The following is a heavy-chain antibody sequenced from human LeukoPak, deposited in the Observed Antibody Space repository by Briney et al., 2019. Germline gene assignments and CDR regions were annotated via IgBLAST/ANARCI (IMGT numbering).Heavy chain of an antibody. D-gene: IGHD1-26*01. CDR1: GASITSYC. V-gene: IGHV4-59*08. J-gene: IGHJ4*02. CDR2: IYYSGST. Sequence: SETLSLTCTVSGASITSYCWSWIRQPPGKGLEWIGYIYYSGSTTYKPSLKSRVTISVDTSKNQFSLKLSSVTAADTAVYYCARLSIVGATNFDYWGQGTLVTVSS. CDR3: ARLSIVGATNFDY.